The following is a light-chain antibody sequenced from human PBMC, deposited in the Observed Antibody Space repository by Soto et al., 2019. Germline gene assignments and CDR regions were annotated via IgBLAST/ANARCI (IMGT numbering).Light chain of an antibody. CDR2: WAS. CDR3: QQYYSTPYT. J-gene: IGKJ2*01. CDR1: QSILYSSNNKSY. Sequence: DIVMTQSPDSLAVSLGERATIYCKSSQSILYSSNNKSYLAWYQQKPGEPPKLLIYWASTRESGVPDRFSGSGSGTDFTLTISSLQAEDVAVYYCQQYYSTPYTFGQGTKLEIK. V-gene: IGKV4-1*01.